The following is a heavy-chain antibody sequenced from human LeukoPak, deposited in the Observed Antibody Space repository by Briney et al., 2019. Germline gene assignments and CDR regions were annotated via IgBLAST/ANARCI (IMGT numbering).Heavy chain of an antibody. J-gene: IGHJ3*02. V-gene: IGHV4-39*01. D-gene: IGHD4-23*01. CDR3: ARTGLRWYRALDAFDI. CDR1: GGSISSSSYY. Sequence: SETLSLTCTVSGGSISSSSYYWGWIRQPPGKGLEWIGSIYYSGSTYYNPSLKSRVTISVDTSKNQFSLKLSSVTAADTAVYYCARTGLRWYRALDAFDIWGQGTMVTVSS. CDR2: IYYSGST.